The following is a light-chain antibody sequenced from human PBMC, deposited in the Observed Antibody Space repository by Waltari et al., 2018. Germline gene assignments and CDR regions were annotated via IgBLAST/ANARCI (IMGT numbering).Light chain of an antibody. J-gene: IGLJ3*02. CDR2: GVT. CDR3: CSYTSRNTVV. Sequence: QSALTQPASVSGSPGQSITISCTGTFNDVASYNFVSWFQHYPGKAPKLLIYGVTNRPSGVFSRFSGSKSGSPASLTISGLETDDEADYYCCSYTSRNTVVFGGGTKVTVL. CDR1: FNDVASYNF. V-gene: IGLV2-14*01.